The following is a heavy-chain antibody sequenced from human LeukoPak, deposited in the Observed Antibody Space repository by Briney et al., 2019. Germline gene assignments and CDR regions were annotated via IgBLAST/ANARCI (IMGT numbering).Heavy chain of an antibody. D-gene: IGHD1-1*01. CDR2: TYYRSKWNN. Sequence: SQTLSLTCAISGDSVSTSSVAWNWIRQSPSRSLEWLGRTYYRSKWNNGYAVSVKSRIIINPDTSKNQFSLQLNSVTPEDTAVYYCARYNWNGGRAFDVWGQGTMVTVSS. J-gene: IGHJ3*01. CDR3: ARYNWNGGRAFDV. V-gene: IGHV6-1*01. CDR1: GDSVSTSSVA.